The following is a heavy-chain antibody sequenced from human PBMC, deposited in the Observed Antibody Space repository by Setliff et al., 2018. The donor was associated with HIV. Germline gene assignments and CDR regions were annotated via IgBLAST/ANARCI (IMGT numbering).Heavy chain of an antibody. V-gene: IGHV3-11*06. CDR2: ISSSSSYT. D-gene: IGHD3-9*01. Sequence: KPGGSLRLSCAASGFTVSSNYMSWVRQAPGKGLEWVSYISSSSSYTHYADSVKGRFTISRDNVKNSLYLQMNSLRAEDTAVYYCARDFRRYFDYYYYGMDVWGQGTTVTVSS. CDR1: GFTVSSNY. J-gene: IGHJ6*02. CDR3: ARDFRRYFDYYYYGMDV.